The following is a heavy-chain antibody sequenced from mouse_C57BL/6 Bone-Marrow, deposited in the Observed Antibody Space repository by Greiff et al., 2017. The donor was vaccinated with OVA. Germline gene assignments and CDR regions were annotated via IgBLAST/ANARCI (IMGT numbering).Heavy chain of an antibody. CDR2: IFPGGGST. J-gene: IGHJ3*01. V-gene: IGHV1-56*01. D-gene: IGHD2-3*01. CDR1: GYPFTSHW. CDR3: ARRSYDGYYPFAY. Sequence: VMLVESGLNLVGPGASVKISCKAPGYPFTSHWLPWLGRRPGRGLGWIGRIFPGGGSTYYNEKFKGKATLTVDTSSSTAYMQLSSLTSEDSAVYFCARRSYDGYYPFAYWGQGTLVTVSA.